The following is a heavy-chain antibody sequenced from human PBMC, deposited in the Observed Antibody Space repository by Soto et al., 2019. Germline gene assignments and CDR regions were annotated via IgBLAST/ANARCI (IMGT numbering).Heavy chain of an antibody. CDR3: ARGWGRIFDY. CDR1: CGAFSGFY. D-gene: IGHD7-27*01. V-gene: IGHV4-34*01. CDR2: INHSGST. Sequence: ETPSPPPPVYCGAFSGFYWKWIRQPPWKVLECIGEINHSGSTNYNPSLKSRVTISVDTSKNQFSLKLSSVTAADTAVYYCARGWGRIFDYWGHGTLVTASS. J-gene: IGHJ4*01.